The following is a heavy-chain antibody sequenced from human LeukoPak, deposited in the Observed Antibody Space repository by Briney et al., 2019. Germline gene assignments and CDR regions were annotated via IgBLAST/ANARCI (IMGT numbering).Heavy chain of an antibody. CDR2: ISSSGSTI. CDR1: GFTFSSYE. J-gene: IGHJ6*03. D-gene: IGHD3-10*01. CDR3: ARDRVTYGSGYYYYYMDV. V-gene: IGHV3-48*03. Sequence: GGSLRLSCAASGFTFSSYEMNWVRQAPGKGLEWVSYISSSGSTIYYADSVKGRFTISRDNSKNTLYLQMNSLRAEDTAVYYCARDRVTYGSGYYYYYMDVWGKGTTVTISS.